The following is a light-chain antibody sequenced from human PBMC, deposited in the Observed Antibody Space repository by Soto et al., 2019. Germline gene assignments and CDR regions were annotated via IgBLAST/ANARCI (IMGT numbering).Light chain of an antibody. Sequence: QSVLTQPASVSGSPGQSITISCTGTSSDVGGYDYVSWYQHHPGKAPKLMIYDVSNRPSGVSIRFSGSKSGNTASLTISGLQAEDEADYYCSSYTSSSLYVFGTGTKVTV. CDR3: SSYTSSSLYV. CDR2: DVS. CDR1: SSDVGGYDY. J-gene: IGLJ1*01. V-gene: IGLV2-14*03.